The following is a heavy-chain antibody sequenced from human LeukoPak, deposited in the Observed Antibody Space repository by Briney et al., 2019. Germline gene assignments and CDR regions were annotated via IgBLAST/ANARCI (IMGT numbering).Heavy chain of an antibody. CDR3: WAYYYDSSGYFDWFDP. Sequence: PGGSLRLSCAASGFTFSDYYMSWIRQAPGKGLEWVSYISSSGSTIYYADSVKGRFTISRDNAKNSLYLQMNSLRAEDTAVYYCWAYYYDSSGYFDWFDPWGQGTLVTVSS. D-gene: IGHD3-22*01. V-gene: IGHV3-11*01. CDR2: ISSSGSTI. J-gene: IGHJ5*02. CDR1: GFTFSDYY.